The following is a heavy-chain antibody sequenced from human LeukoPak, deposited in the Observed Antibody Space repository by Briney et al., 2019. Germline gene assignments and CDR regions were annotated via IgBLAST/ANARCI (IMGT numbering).Heavy chain of an antibody. Sequence: GGSLRLSCEASGFTFSSYSMNWVRQAPGKGLEWVSYISSSGSDIYYADSVKGRFTISRDNSKNTLYLQMNSLRAEDTAVYYCARDLYCSGDSCYSGLKYWGQGTLVTVSS. J-gene: IGHJ4*02. CDR1: GFTFSSYS. D-gene: IGHD2-15*01. CDR3: ARDLYCSGDSCYSGLKY. CDR2: ISSSGSDI. V-gene: IGHV3-48*01.